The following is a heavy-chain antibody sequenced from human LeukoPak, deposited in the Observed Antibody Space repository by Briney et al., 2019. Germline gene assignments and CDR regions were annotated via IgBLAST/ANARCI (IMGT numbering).Heavy chain of an antibody. J-gene: IGHJ4*02. CDR2: IYYSGST. V-gene: IGHV4-61*08. CDR1: GGSISSGGYS. D-gene: IGHD5-24*01. CDR3: ARVFEDGYNSLFDY. Sequence: SQTLSLTCAVSGGSISSGGYSWSWIRQPPGKGLEWIGYIYYSGSTNYNPSLKSRVTISVDTSKNQFSLKLSSVTAADTAVYYCARVFEDGYNSLFDYWGQGTLVTVSS.